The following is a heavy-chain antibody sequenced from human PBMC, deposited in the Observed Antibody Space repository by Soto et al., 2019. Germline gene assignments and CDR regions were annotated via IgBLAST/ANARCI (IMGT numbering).Heavy chain of an antibody. CDR1: GFTSSSSW. D-gene: IGHD6-13*01. CDR2: IKQDGSEK. J-gene: IGHJ4*02. CDR3: ARRIAAAGAYDY. Sequence: EVQLVESGGGLVQPGGSLRLSCAASGFTSSSSWMSWVRQAAGKGLEWVANIKQDGSEKYYVDSVKGRFTISRDNAKNSLYLQMNSLRAEDTAVYYCARRIAAAGAYDYWGQGTLVTVSS. V-gene: IGHV3-7*01.